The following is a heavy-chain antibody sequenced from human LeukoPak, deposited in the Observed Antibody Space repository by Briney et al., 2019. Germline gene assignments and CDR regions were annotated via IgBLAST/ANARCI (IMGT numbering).Heavy chain of an antibody. Sequence: ASVKVSCKAPGYTFTSYDINWVRQATGQGLEWMGWMNPNSGNTGYAQKFQGRVTITRNTSISTAYMELSSLRSEDTAVYYCATLRDFWSGPDAFDIWGQGTMVTVSS. CDR3: ATLRDFWSGPDAFDI. D-gene: IGHD3-3*01. CDR2: MNPNSGNT. V-gene: IGHV1-8*03. CDR1: GYTFTSYD. J-gene: IGHJ3*02.